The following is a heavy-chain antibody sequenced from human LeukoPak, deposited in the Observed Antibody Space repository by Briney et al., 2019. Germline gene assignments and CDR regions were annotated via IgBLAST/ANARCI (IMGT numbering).Heavy chain of an antibody. V-gene: IGHV3-30*18. J-gene: IGHJ4*02. CDR2: ISYDGSNK. Sequence: GGSLRLSCAASGFTFSSYGMHWVRQAPGKGLEWVSVISYDGSNKYYADSVKGRFTISRDNSKNTLYLQMNSLRAEDKAVYYCAKTRTIYDSSGYYYYFDYWGQGTLVTVSS. CDR1: GFTFSSYG. CDR3: AKTRTIYDSSGYYYYFDY. D-gene: IGHD3-22*01.